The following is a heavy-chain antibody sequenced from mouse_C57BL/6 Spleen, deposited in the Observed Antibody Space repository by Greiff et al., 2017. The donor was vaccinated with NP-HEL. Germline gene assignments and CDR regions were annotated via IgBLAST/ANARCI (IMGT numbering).Heavy chain of an antibody. J-gene: IGHJ4*01. CDR1: GFTFSSYA. Sequence: EVKLMESGGVLVKPGGSLKLSCAASGFTFSSYAMSWVRQTPEKRLEWVATISDGGSYTYYPDNVKGRFTISRDNAKNNLYLQMSHLKSEDTAMYYCARDGGYSYYYAMDYWGQGTSVTVSS. V-gene: IGHV5-4*01. D-gene: IGHD2-3*01. CDR2: ISDGGSYT. CDR3: ARDGGYSYYYAMDY.